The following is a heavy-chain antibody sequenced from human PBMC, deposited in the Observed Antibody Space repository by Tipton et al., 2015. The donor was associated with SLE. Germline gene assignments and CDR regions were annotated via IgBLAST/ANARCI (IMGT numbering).Heavy chain of an antibody. V-gene: IGHV4-59*11. CDR2: IYYSGST. J-gene: IGHJ5*02. D-gene: IGHD6-19*01. CDR1: GGSISSHY. CDR3: ARGGDYSSGWYNWFDP. Sequence: TLSLTCTVSGGSISSHYWSWIRQPPGKGLEWIGYIYYSGSTYYNPSLKSRVTISVDTSKNQFSLKLSSVTAADTAVYYCARGGDYSSGWYNWFDPWGQGTLVTVSS.